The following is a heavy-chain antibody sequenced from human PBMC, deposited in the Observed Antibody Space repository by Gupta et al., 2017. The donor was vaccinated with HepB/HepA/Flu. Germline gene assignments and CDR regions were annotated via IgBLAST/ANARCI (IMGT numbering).Heavy chain of an antibody. CDR3: ARDRNNNQDCAGANCHTDWSVDG. D-gene: IGHD4/OR15-4a*01. Sequence: EVHLVESAGGLVQPGGSLRLSCAAPEFTSGTYWTSWIRRVPGMGQEGVDNMNQGGRDKNYIDSVKRRFTIGRDNARTSLCLQINSLRAEDTAVYSGARDRNNNQDCAGANCHTDWSVDGGGRGTIGTVYS. V-gene: IGHV3-7*01. CDR2: MNQGGRDK. CDR1: EFTSGTYW. J-gene: IGHJ2*01.